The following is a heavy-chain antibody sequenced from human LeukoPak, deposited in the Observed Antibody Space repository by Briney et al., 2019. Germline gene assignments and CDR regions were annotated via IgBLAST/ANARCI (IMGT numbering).Heavy chain of an antibody. CDR2: INHSGST. Sequence: PSETLSLTCAVYGGSFSGYYWSWIRQPPGKGLEWIGEINHSGSTNYNPSLESRVTISVDTSKNQFSLKLSSVTAADTAVYYCARRRYSSGWYAWFDPWGQGTLVTVSS. D-gene: IGHD6-19*01. CDR1: GGSFSGYY. J-gene: IGHJ5*02. V-gene: IGHV4-34*01. CDR3: ARRRYSSGWYAWFDP.